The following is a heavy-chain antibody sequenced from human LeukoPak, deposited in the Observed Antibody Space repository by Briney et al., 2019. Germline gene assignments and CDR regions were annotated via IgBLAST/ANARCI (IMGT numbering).Heavy chain of an antibody. CDR3: ARLSRGSSILYGIDY. D-gene: IGHD6-13*01. V-gene: IGHV1-69*13. CDR2: IIPIFGTA. J-gene: IGHJ4*02. Sequence: SVKVSCKASGGTFSSYAISWVRQAPRQGLEWMGGIIPIFGTANYAQKFQGRVTITADESTSTAYMERSRLRSEDTAVYYCARLSRGSSILYGIDYWGQGTLVTVSS. CDR1: GGTFSSYA.